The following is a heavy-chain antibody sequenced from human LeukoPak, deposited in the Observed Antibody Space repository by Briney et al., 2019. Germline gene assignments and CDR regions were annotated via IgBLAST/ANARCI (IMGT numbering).Heavy chain of an antibody. V-gene: IGHV3-7*01. CDR2: IKYDERER. CDR3: ARTGNMAVAGDY. J-gene: IGHJ4*02. D-gene: IGHD6-19*01. CDR1: GFNFNSYA. Sequence: PGGSLRLSCADSGFNFNSYAMSWVRQAPGKGLEWVANIKYDERERSYVDSVRGRFTISRDNAKDSLYLQMNSLRAEDTAVYYCARTGNMAVAGDYWGQGTLVTVSS.